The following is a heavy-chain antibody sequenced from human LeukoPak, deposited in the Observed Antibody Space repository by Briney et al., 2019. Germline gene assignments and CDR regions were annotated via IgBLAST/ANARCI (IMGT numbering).Heavy chain of an antibody. CDR3: VRASYYYDSSGPFDY. V-gene: IGHV4-59*01. Sequence: PSETLSLTCTVSGGSISSYYWSWIRQPPGKGLEWIGYIYYSGSTNYNPSLKSRVTISVDTSKNQFSLKLSSVTAADTAVYYCVRASYYYDSSGPFDYWGQGTLVTVSS. CDR1: GGSISSYY. D-gene: IGHD3-22*01. J-gene: IGHJ4*02. CDR2: IYYSGST.